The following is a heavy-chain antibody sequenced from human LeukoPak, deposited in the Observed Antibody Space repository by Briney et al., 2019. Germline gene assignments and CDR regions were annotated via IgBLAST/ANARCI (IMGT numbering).Heavy chain of an antibody. CDR3: AKDMIPIVGGYGAFDI. CDR2: ISWNSGSI. Sequence: EPGRSLRLSCAASGSTFDDYAMHWVRQAPGKGLEWVSGISWNSGSIGYADSVKGRFTISRDNAKNSLYLQMNSLRAEDTALYYCAKDMIPIVGGYGAFDIWGQGTMVTVSS. CDR1: GSTFDDYA. V-gene: IGHV3-9*01. D-gene: IGHD3-22*01. J-gene: IGHJ3*02.